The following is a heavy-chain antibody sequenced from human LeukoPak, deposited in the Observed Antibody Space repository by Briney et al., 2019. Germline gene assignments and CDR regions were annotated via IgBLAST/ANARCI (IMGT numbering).Heavy chain of an antibody. Sequence: GSSVTVSFTATGYTFTTYDGSWVRLAPGQGPEWMGGIIPIFGIADYTQKFQDRVTITADKTTSTVYMELSSLTSEDPAVYYCARTKSTDVSNWSRNYYYYYMDVWGTGTSVTVSS. CDR2: IIPIFGIA. V-gene: IGHV1-69*10. D-gene: IGHD5-24*01. CDR1: GYTFTTYD. CDR3: ARTKSTDVSNWSRNYYYYYMDV. J-gene: IGHJ6*03.